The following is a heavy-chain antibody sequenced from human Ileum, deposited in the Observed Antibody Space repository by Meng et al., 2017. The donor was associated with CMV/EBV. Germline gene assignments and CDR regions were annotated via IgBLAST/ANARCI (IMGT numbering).Heavy chain of an antibody. CDR2: MRPANASS. D-gene: IGHD6-19*01. J-gene: IGHJ4*02. V-gene: IGHV1-46*01. CDR3: ARGLVAGSAEYHY. Sequence: KASRDTRSTYHTYWLQQAPGEGGEGIGQMRPANASSDNAHHFQSRVTMTTDTSTNTVNLELSRLTSDETAVYYLARGLVAGSAEYHYWGQGTLVTVSS. CDR1: RDTRSTYH.